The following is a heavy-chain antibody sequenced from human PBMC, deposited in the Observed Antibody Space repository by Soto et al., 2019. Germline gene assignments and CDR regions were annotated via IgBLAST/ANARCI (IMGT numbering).Heavy chain of an antibody. J-gene: IGHJ4*02. Sequence: ELHLVESGGGLVKPGGSLRLSCAASELTFSSYGMNWVRQAPGKGLEWVSAISSSTSFIHYADSVKGRFTISRDYAKNSLYLRMNSLRAEDTAMDYWASGYYDRIGFYFDSWGQVTLVTVSS. CDR3: ASGYYDRIGFYFDS. CDR2: ISSSTSFI. CDR1: ELTFSSYG. D-gene: IGHD3-22*01. V-gene: IGHV3-21*01.